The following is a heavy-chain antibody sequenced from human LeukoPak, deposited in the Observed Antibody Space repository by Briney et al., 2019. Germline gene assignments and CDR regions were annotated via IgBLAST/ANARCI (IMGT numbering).Heavy chain of an antibody. CDR1: GFTFSSYG. CDR2: IRYDGSNK. CDR3: AKETYCSSTSCRSQYFQH. V-gene: IGHV3-30*02. J-gene: IGHJ1*01. Sequence: GGSLRLSCPASGFTFSSYGMHWVRQAPGKGLEWVAFIRYDGSNKYYADSVKGRFTISRDNSKNTLYPQMNSLRAEDTAVYYCAKETYCSSTSCRSQYFQHWGQGTLVTVSS. D-gene: IGHD2-2*01.